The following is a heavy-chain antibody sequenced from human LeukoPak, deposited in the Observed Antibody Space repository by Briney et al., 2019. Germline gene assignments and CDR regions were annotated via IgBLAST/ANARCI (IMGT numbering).Heavy chain of an antibody. D-gene: IGHD3-10*01. CDR1: GFTFSSYW. V-gene: IGHV3-7*03. CDR2: IKQDGSEK. J-gene: IGHJ4*02. CDR3: ARDGVSLWFGELFDY. Sequence: GGSLRLSCSAPGFTFSSYWMSWVRQAPGKGLEWVANIKQDGSEKNYVDSVKGRFTISRDHAKNSLYLQMNSLRAEDTAVYYCARDGVSLWFGELFDYWGQGTLVTVSS.